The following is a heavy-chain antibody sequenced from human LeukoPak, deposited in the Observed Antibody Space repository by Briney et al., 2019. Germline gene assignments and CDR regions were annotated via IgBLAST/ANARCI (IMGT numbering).Heavy chain of an antibody. D-gene: IGHD6-19*01. CDR2: ISGSGGST. CDR1: GFTFSSYA. J-gene: IGHJ4*02. Sequence: GGSLRLSCAASGFTFSSYAMSWVRQAPGKGLEWVSAISGSGGSTHYADSVKGRFTISRDNSKNTLFLQMNSLRAEDTAVYYCATLSSGWTTAGYWGQGTLVTVSS. V-gene: IGHV3-23*01. CDR3: ATLSSGWTTAGY.